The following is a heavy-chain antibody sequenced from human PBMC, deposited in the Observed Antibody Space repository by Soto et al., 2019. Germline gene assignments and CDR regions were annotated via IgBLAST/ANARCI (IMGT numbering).Heavy chain of an antibody. D-gene: IGHD2-15*01. CDR2: ISGSGGST. V-gene: IGHV3-23*01. CDR3: AKSQTKAVVAANSYYYYYYYMDV. CDR1: GFTFSSYA. J-gene: IGHJ6*03. Sequence: GGSLRLSCAASGFTFSSYAMSWVRQAPGKGLEWVSAISGSGGSTYYADSVKGRFTISRENSKNTLYLQMNSLRAEDTAVYYCAKSQTKAVVAANSYYYYYYYMDVWGKGTTVTVSS.